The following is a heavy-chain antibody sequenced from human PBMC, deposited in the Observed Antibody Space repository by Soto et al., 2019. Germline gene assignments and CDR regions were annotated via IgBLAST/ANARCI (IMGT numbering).Heavy chain of an antibody. D-gene: IGHD3-10*01. Sequence: QITLKESGPTLVKPTQTLTLTCTFSGFSLSINGVAVGWIRQPPGQALEWLALIYWDDDQRYNPSLKNRLTIPTDTSRNQVVLTMTNMDPVDTATYYCAHKRDVSRGFKYWGQGTQVTVSS. CDR1: GFSLSINGVA. CDR2: IYWDDDQ. CDR3: AHKRDVSRGFKY. V-gene: IGHV2-5*02. J-gene: IGHJ4*02.